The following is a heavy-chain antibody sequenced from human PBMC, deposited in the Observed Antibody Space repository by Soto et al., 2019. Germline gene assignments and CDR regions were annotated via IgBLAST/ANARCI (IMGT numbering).Heavy chain of an antibody. CDR3: TRVGWGAYVMDV. Sequence: QGQLVQSGAEVRMPGASVRVSCKASGFTFTRYYIHWVRQAPGQGLEWTGMINPSDGSTSSAQKFYGRVTMTRDLSTRTVYLELSGLRFDDTAVFYWTRVGWGAYVMDVWGQGTTVIVSS. V-gene: IGHV1-46*01. D-gene: IGHD3-16*01. J-gene: IGHJ6*02. CDR1: GFTFTRYY. CDR2: INPSDGST.